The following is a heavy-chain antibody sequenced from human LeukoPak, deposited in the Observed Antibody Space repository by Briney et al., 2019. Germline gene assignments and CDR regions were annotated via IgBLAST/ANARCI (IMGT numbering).Heavy chain of an antibody. V-gene: IGHV3-48*01. J-gene: IGHJ4*02. D-gene: IGHD4-23*01. CDR1: GFSFNSYS. Sequence: RTGGSLRLSCAASGFSFNSYSMNWVRQAPGRGLEWVSYIRGSSSAIYYADSVKGRFTISRDNAKDSLYLQVNSLRAEDTAVYYCAREGKDYWGQGTLVTVSS. CDR3: AREGKDY. CDR2: IRGSSSAI.